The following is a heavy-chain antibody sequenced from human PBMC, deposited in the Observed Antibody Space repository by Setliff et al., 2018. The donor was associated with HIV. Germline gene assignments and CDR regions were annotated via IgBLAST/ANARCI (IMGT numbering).Heavy chain of an antibody. V-gene: IGHV4-31*03. CDR1: GDPIFIGGYY. D-gene: IGHD3-3*01. CDR3: ARVCPPVRYNFWSGYYPKAGYFDY. J-gene: IGHJ4*02. Sequence: PSETLSLTCTVSGDPIFIGGYYWSWIRHHPGKGLEWIGYIHYSGSIYYNPSLKSRVTISVDTSKNQFSLKLSSVTAADTAVYYCARVCPPVRYNFWSGYYPKAGYFDYWGQGALVTVSS. CDR2: IHYSGSI.